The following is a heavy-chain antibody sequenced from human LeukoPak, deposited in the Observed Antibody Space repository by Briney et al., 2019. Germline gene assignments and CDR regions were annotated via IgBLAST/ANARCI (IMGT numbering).Heavy chain of an antibody. D-gene: IGHD2-21*01. CDR3: AMWFGYYYGMDV. CDR2: ISAYNGNT. Sequence: GASVKVSCKASGGTFSSYAISWVRQAPGQGLEWMGWISAYNGNTNYAQKLQGRVTMTTDTSTSTAYMELRSLRSDDTAVYYCAMWFGYYYGMDVWGKGTTVTVSS. V-gene: IGHV1-18*01. J-gene: IGHJ6*04. CDR1: GGTFSSYA.